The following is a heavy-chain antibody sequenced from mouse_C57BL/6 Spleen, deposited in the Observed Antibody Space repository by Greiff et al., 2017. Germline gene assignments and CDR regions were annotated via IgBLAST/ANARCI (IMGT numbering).Heavy chain of an antibody. CDR3: TRLTGRDLAWFAY. CDR2: IRNKANNHAT. D-gene: IGHD4-1*01. V-gene: IGHV6-6*01. J-gene: IGHJ3*01. Sequence: EVQVVESGGGLVQPGGSMKLSCAASGFTFSDAWMDWVRQSPEKGLEWVAEIRNKANNHATYYAESVKGRFTISRDDPKSSVYLQMNSLRAEDTGIYYCTRLTGRDLAWFAYWGQGTLVTVSA. CDR1: GFTFSDAW.